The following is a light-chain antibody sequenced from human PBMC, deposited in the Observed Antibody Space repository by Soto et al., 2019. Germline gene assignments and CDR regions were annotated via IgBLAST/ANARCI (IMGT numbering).Light chain of an antibody. CDR2: MGS. Sequence: DIVMTQSPLSLPVTLGETASMSCRSSESLLQSTGDNFLDWYLQKPGQSPQLQIYMGSNRASGVPDRFNGSGAGTDFTLKINGVEAEDVGIYYCMQALQTPLTFGGGTKVEIK. J-gene: IGKJ4*01. V-gene: IGKV2-28*01. CDR1: ESLLQSTGDNF. CDR3: MQALQTPLT.